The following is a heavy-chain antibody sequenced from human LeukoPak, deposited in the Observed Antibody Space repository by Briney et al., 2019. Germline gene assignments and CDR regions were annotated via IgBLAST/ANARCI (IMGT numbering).Heavy chain of an antibody. V-gene: IGHV1-69*13. Sequence: ASVKLSCKASGGTFSSYAISWVRQAPGQGLEWMGGIIPIFGTANYAQKFQGRVTITADESTSTAYMELSSLRSEDTAVYYCARGLEWFGEFYYGMDVWGKGTTVTVSS. CDR3: ARGLEWFGEFYYGMDV. CDR2: IIPIFGTA. J-gene: IGHJ6*04. CDR1: GGTFSSYA. D-gene: IGHD3-10*01.